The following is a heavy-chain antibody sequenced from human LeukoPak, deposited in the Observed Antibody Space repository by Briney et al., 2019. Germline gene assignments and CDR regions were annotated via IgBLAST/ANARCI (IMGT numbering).Heavy chain of an antibody. D-gene: IGHD2-15*01. CDR1: GFTFKSYA. CDR3: AKGSRVGYCSGGFCYSYYGMDV. V-gene: IGHV3-23*01. J-gene: IGHJ6*02. Sequence: GGFLRLSCSASGFTFKSYAMQWVRQAPGKGLEWVSSISDSGRYTYYADSVKGRFTISRDNSGNILFLQMNSLRADDTAVYYCAKGSRVGYCSGGFCYSYYGMDVWGQGTTVTVSS. CDR2: ISDSGRYT.